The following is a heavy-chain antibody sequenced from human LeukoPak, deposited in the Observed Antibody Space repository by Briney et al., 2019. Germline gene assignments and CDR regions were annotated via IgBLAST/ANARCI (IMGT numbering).Heavy chain of an antibody. CDR3: ATLPSSSLLGWYFDL. V-gene: IGHV3-48*04. Sequence: PGGSLRLSCAASGFTFSSYSMNWVRQAPGKGLEWVSYISSSSSTIYYADSVKGRFTISRDNAKNSLYLQMNSLRAEDTAVYYWATLPSSSLLGWYFDLWGRGTLVTVSS. CDR1: GFTFSSYS. D-gene: IGHD2-2*01. CDR2: ISSSSSTI. J-gene: IGHJ2*01.